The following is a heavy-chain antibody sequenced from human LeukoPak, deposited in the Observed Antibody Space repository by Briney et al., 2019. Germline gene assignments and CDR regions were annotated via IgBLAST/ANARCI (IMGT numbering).Heavy chain of an antibody. CDR1: GYTFTSNA. CDR2: INAYNGDT. CDR3: ARDVVDTPLVISGY. J-gene: IGHJ4*02. D-gene: IGHD5-18*01. V-gene: IGHV1-18*01. Sequence: ASVKVSCKASGYTFTSNAMNWVRQAPGQGLEWMGWINAYNGDTNYAQKLQGRVTMATDTSTSTAYMELRSLRSDDTAVYYCARDVVDTPLVISGYWGQGTLVTVSS.